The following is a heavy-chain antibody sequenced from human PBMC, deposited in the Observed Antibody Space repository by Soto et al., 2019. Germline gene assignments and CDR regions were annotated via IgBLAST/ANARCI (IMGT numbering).Heavy chain of an antibody. CDR2: IKSKTDGGTT. CDR1: GFSFSSNAW. D-gene: IGHD2-8*01. J-gene: IGHJ4*02. V-gene: IGHV3-15*01. CDR3: TTRSHCTNGVCPFDY. Sequence: GGSLRLSCAASGFSFSSNAWMSWVRQAPGKGLEWVGRIKSKTDGGTTDYAAPVKGRFTISRDDSKNTLYLQMNSLKTEDTAVYYCTTRSHCTNGVCPFDYWGQGTLVTVSS.